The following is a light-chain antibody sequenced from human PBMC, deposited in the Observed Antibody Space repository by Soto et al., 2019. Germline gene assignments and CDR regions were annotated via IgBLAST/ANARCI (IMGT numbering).Light chain of an antibody. J-gene: IGKJ4*01. CDR3: QQYGRSLT. Sequence: EIVLTQSPGTLSLSPGERATLSCRASQSIGSSYLAWYQQKPGQAPRLLIYGASSRATGIPDEFSGSGSGTDFTLTISRLEPEDFAVYYCQQYGRSLTFGGGTKVDIK. CDR1: QSIGSSY. CDR2: GAS. V-gene: IGKV3-20*01.